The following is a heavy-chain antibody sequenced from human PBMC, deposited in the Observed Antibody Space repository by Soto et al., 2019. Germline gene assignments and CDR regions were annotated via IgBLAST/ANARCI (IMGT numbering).Heavy chain of an antibody. J-gene: IGHJ4*02. Sequence: GESLKISCKGSGYRFTSYWIGWVRQMPGKGLEWMGIIYPGDSDTRYSPSFHGHVIISADKSISTAYLQWSSLKASDTAMYYCARPSLSGSNYKWVYWGQGTLVTVSS. CDR1: GYRFTSYW. D-gene: IGHD3-10*01. V-gene: IGHV5-51*01. CDR2: IYPGDSDT. CDR3: ARPSLSGSNYKWVY.